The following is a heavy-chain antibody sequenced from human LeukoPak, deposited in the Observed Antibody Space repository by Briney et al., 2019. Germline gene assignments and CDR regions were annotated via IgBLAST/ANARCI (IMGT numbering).Heavy chain of an antibody. J-gene: IGHJ4*02. CDR1: GGSISSSF. Sequence: SETLSLTCTVSGGSISSSFWSWVRQPPGKGLEWIGYISNSGTTDYNRSLESRVTIAVDTSKNQFSLKLSSVTAADTAVYYCASGQLGFDYWGQGTLVTVSS. D-gene: IGHD2-2*01. CDR3: ASGQLGFDY. CDR2: ISNSGTT. V-gene: IGHV4-59*12.